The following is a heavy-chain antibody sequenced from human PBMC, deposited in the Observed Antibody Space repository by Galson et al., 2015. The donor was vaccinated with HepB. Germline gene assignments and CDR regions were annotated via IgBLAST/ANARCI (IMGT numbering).Heavy chain of an antibody. Sequence: SLRLSCAASGFSLSSYNMNWVRQAPGKGLEWLSYINSVSSHISYADSVMGRFIISSYNAKDSLYLQMNSRRAEDTAVYYCASESAAYARRGFEDRGGQGTLLTVSS. J-gene: IGHJ5*02. CDR2: INSVSSHI. V-gene: IGHV3-48*01. CDR3: ASESAAYARRGFEDR. CDR1: GFSLSSYN. D-gene: IGHD3-3*01.